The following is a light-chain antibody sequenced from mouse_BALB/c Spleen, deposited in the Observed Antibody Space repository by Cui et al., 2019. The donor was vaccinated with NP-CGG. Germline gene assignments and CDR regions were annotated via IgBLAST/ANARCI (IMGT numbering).Light chain of an antibody. V-gene: IGLV1*01. Sequence: QAVVTQESALTTSPGETVTLTCRSSTGAVTTSNYANWVQEKPDHLFTGLIGGTNNRIPGVPARFSVSLIGDKAALTITGAQTEHEAIYFCALWYSNHWVFGGGTKLTVL. CDR3: ALWYSNHWV. J-gene: IGLJ1*01. CDR1: TGAVTTSNY. CDR2: GTN.